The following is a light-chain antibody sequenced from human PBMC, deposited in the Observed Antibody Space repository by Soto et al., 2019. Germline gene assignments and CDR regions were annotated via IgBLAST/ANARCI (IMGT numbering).Light chain of an antibody. CDR3: AAWDDSLNGWV. Sequence: QLVLTQAPSASGTPGQRVTISCSGISSNIGSNTVTWYQQVPGTAPKLLIYSNDQRPSGVPDRFSGSKSGTSASLAIAGLQSEEEDDYYCAAWDDSLNGWVFGGGTKITVL. J-gene: IGLJ3*02. V-gene: IGLV1-44*01. CDR1: SSNIGSNT. CDR2: SND.